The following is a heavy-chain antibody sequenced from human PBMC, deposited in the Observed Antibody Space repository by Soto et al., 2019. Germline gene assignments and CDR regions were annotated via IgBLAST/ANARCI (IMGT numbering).Heavy chain of an antibody. Sequence: VQPGRSLRLSCAASGFTFNYYAMHWVRQAPGKGLEWVAVIWNDGRTRYYADSVKGRFTIHRDNSKSTLYLQMNTLRVDDTAVYYCAKDQATSYYGTYYYYGVDVWGQGTTVTVSS. D-gene: IGHD4-4*01. CDR1: GFTFNYYA. J-gene: IGHJ6*02. CDR2: IWNDGRTR. V-gene: IGHV3-33*06. CDR3: AKDQATSYYGTYYYYGVDV.